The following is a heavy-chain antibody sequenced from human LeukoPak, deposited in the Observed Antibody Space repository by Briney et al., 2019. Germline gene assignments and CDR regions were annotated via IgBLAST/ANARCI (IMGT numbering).Heavy chain of an antibody. J-gene: IGHJ3*02. D-gene: IGHD5-18*01. CDR1: GFPFSTYW. CDR2: IKQDGSEK. V-gene: IGHV3-7*01. CDR3: ARRGFSYETDAFDI. Sequence: PGGSLRLSCATSGFPFSTYWMSWVRQAPGKGLEWVANIKQDGSEKYYVDSVKGRFTISRDNAKNSLYLQMNNLRAEDTAVYYCARRGFSYETDAFDIWGQGTMVTVSS.